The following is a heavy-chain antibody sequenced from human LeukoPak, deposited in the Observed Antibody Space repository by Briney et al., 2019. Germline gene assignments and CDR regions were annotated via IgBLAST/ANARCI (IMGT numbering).Heavy chain of an antibody. CDR1: KFIFTTYT. V-gene: IGHV3-23*01. CDR3: AKDSYASDV. CDR2: ISRGGDST. D-gene: IGHD6-6*01. J-gene: IGHJ6*02. Sequence: GRSLRLSCALSKFIFTTYTMTWVRQAPGKGLEWVSSISRGGDSTYYADSVKGRFIISRDSSENTVYLQMSSLRAEDTAVYYCAKDSYASDVWGQGTTVSASS.